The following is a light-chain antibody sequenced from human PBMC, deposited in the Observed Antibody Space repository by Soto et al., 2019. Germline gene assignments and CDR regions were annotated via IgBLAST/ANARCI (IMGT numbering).Light chain of an antibody. CDR3: SSYTSSAHYV. CDR1: SSDVGGYNY. V-gene: IGLV2-14*01. J-gene: IGLJ1*01. Sequence: QSALTQPASVSGSPGQSITISCTGTSSDVGGYNYVSWYQQHPGKAPKLIIYAVTNRPSGVSIRFSGSKSGNTASLTISGLQAEDEADYYCSSYTSSAHYVFGTGTKVTVL. CDR2: AVT.